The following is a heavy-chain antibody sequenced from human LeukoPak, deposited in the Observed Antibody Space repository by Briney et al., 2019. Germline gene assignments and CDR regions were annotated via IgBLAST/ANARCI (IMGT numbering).Heavy chain of an antibody. CDR3: ATLGEYYDSSGYYYN. J-gene: IGHJ4*02. CDR1: GGSFSGFY. Sequence: SETLSLTCAVYGGSFSGFYWSWIRQPPGKGLEWIGEINHSGSTYYNPSLKSRVPISVDTSKNQFSLKLTSVTAADTAVYYCATLGEYYDSSGYYYNWGQGTLVTVSS. V-gene: IGHV4-34*01. D-gene: IGHD3-22*01. CDR2: INHSGST.